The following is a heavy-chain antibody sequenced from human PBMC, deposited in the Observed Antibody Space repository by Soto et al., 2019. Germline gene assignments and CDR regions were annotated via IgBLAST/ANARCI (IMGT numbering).Heavy chain of an antibody. CDR1: GGTFSSYA. Sequence: QVQLVQSGAEVKKPGSSVKVSCKASGGTFSSYAISWVRQAPGQGLEWMGGILPLFGTVNYAQKFQARVTIIADESTSTAYMQLGSLRSEDTAVYYCARSRDGYNALDYWGQGTLVTVSS. D-gene: IGHD5-12*01. CDR2: ILPLFGTV. V-gene: IGHV1-69*12. CDR3: ARSRDGYNALDY. J-gene: IGHJ4*02.